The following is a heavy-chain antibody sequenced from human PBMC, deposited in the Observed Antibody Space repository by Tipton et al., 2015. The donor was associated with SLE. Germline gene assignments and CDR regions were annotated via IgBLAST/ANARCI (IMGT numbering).Heavy chain of an antibody. V-gene: IGHV3-53*01. J-gene: IGHJ4*02. CDR3: ARRPWGGFDY. Sequence: LSLTCAVSGYSISSGYYWGWVRQAPGKGLEWVSGISGGRTYFADSVRGRFSISRDNSKNTLYLQMNSLRAEDTAVYYCARRPWGGFDYWGQGTLVTVSS. CDR2: ISGGRT. D-gene: IGHD3-10*01. CDR1: GYSISSGYY.